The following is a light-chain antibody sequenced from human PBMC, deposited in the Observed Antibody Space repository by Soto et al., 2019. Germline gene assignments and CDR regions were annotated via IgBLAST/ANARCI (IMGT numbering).Light chain of an antibody. CDR1: QSVSSY. J-gene: IGKJ5*01. CDR2: DAS. V-gene: IGKV3-11*01. Sequence: EIVLTQSPANLSLSPGERATLSCRASQSVSSYLAWYQQKPGQAPRLLIYDASNRATGIPARFSGSGSGTDFTLTISSLEPEDFAVYYCQQRSNWPPITFGQGTRLAIK. CDR3: QQRSNWPPIT.